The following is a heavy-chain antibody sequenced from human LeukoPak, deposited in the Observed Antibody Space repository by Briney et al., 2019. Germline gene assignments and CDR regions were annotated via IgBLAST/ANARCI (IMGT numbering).Heavy chain of an antibody. CDR1: GGSISPYY. CDR3: ARGAILNHYYYMDV. J-gene: IGHJ6*03. V-gene: IGHV4-59*01. Sequence: SETLSLTCTVSGGSISPYYWIWIRQPPGKGLEWIGYVYYSGRTNYNPSLKSRLTISVDTSKNHFSLKLSSVTAADTAVYYCARGAILNHYYYMDVRGKGTTVTVSS. CDR2: VYYSGRT.